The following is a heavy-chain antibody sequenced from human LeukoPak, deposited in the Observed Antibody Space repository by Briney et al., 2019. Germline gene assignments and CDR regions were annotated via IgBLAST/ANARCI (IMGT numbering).Heavy chain of an antibody. D-gene: IGHD5-24*01. CDR2: IYTNGST. Sequence: SETLSLTCTVSGGSISTYYWSWIRQPAGRGLEWIGRIYTNGSTNYNPSLKSRVTMSVDTSKNQFSLKLSSVTAADTAVYYCAREEEQMARGLDPWGQGALVTVSS. CDR3: AREEEQMARGLDP. CDR1: GGSISTYY. J-gene: IGHJ5*02. V-gene: IGHV4-4*07.